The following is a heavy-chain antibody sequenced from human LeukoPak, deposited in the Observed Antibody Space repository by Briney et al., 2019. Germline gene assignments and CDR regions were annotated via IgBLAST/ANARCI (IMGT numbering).Heavy chain of an antibody. CDR3: AREVDCSSTSCYGNY. Sequence: SETLSLSCTVSGGSISSYYWSWIRQPAGKGLEWIGRIYTSGSTNYNPSLKSRVTMSVDTSKNQFSLKLSSVTAADTAVYYCAREVDCSSTSCYGNYWGQGTLVTVSS. V-gene: IGHV4-4*07. D-gene: IGHD2-2*01. CDR2: IYTSGST. J-gene: IGHJ4*02. CDR1: GGSISSYY.